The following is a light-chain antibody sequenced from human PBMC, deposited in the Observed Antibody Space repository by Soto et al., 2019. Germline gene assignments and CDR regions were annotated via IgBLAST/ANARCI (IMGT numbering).Light chain of an antibody. CDR3: QEVNSFPRA. CDR1: QDISTW. Sequence: DIQMTQSPPSLSASVGDTVAITCRASQDISTWLAWYQQKPGKVPKVLIYAASTLQPGVPSRFSRGGSGTDFSLTIRSLQPEDFATYYCQEVNSFPRAFGQGTKLEIK. V-gene: IGKV1-12*01. J-gene: IGKJ2*01. CDR2: AAS.